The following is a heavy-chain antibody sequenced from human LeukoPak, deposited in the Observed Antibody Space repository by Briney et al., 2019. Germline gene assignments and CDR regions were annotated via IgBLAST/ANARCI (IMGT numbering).Heavy chain of an antibody. CDR3: AREGYDYDSSGYIPPYYFDY. CDR2: ISSSSSYI. CDR1: GFTFSSYS. Sequence: PGGSLRLSCAASGFTFSSYSMNWVRQAPGKGLEWVSSISSSSSYIYYADSVKGRFTISRDNAKNSLYLQMNSLRAEDTAVYYCAREGYDYDSSGYIPPYYFDYWGQGTLVTVSS. V-gene: IGHV3-21*01. J-gene: IGHJ4*02. D-gene: IGHD3-22*01.